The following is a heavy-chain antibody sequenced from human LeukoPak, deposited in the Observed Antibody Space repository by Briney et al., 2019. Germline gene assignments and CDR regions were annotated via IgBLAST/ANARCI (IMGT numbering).Heavy chain of an antibody. D-gene: IGHD2-15*01. Sequence: PGGSLRLSCAASGFTFSSYSMNWVRQAPGKGLEWVSSISSSSSYIYYADSVKGRFTISRDNAKNSLYLQMNSLRAEDTAVYYCARVGGVEYCSGGSCYPDHYYYYMDVWGKGTTVTVSS. V-gene: IGHV3-21*01. CDR2: ISSSSSYI. J-gene: IGHJ6*03. CDR1: GFTFSSYS. CDR3: ARVGGVEYCSGGSCYPDHYYYYMDV.